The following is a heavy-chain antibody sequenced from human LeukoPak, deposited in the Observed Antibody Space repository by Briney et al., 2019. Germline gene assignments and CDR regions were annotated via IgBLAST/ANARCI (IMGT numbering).Heavy chain of an antibody. D-gene: IGHD3-3*01. J-gene: IGHJ4*02. V-gene: IGHV1-2*02. Sequence: ASVTVSCKASGYTFTGYHMHWVRQAPGQGLEWMGWINPDSGGTNYAQKFQGRVTMTRDTSISTAYMELSRLTSDDTAVYYCARVWSAYYYFDYWGQGTLVTVSS. CDR2: INPDSGGT. CDR1: GYTFTGYH. CDR3: ARVWSAYYYFDY.